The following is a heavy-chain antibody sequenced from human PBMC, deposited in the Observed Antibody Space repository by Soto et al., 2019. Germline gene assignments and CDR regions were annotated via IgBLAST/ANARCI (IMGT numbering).Heavy chain of an antibody. CDR3: ARARYSSRWGTCDS. D-gene: IGHD6-19*01. V-gene: IGHV1-69*01. CDR2: IFPNVGTA. J-gene: IGHJ4*02. CDR1: GGSFSTNE. Sequence: QVHLEQSGAEVKKPGTSVKVSCKASGGSFSTNEIDWVRQAPGQGLEWMGRIFPNVGTADYAQKFQGRLTIIADESTATVFMELSRLSSAATAVYFCARARYSSRWGTCDSWGQGTQVDVSS.